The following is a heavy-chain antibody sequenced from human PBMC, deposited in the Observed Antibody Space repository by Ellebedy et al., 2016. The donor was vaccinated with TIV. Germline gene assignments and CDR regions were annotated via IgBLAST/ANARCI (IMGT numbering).Heavy chain of an antibody. CDR2: MNPDSANT. Sequence: ASVKVSCXASGYTFTNYDINWVRQAPGQGLECMGWMNPDSANTGYARKFQGRVTMTRDSSIGTAYMELSSLRSEDTAVYYCARTKVRGVPGFDYWGQGTLVTVSS. V-gene: IGHV1-8*01. D-gene: IGHD3-10*01. CDR1: GYTFTNYD. J-gene: IGHJ4*02. CDR3: ARTKVRGVPGFDY.